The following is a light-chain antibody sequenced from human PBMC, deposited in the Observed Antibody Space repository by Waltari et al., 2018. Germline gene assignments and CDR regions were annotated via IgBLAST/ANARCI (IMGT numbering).Light chain of an antibody. CDR2: DVS. CDR3: CSYAGIYTKYV. J-gene: IGLJ1*01. V-gene: IGLV2-11*01. CDR1: SSDVGNYNF. Sequence: QSALTQPRSVSGSPGQSVTISCTGTSSDVGNYNFVSWYHHHPGKAPKLMIYDVSKRPSGVPDRFSGSKSGNTASLTISGLQAEDEADYYCCSYAGIYTKYVFGTGTKVTVL.